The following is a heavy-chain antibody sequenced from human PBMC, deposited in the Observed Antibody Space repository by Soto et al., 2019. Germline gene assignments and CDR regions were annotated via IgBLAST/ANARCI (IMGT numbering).Heavy chain of an antibody. J-gene: IGHJ6*02. CDR1: GGTFSSYA. V-gene: IGHV1-69*06. CDR3: ARSTYYYDSSGYLDYYYYGMAV. D-gene: IGHD3-22*01. CDR2: IIPIFGTA. Sequence: QVPLVQSGAEVKKPGSSVKVSCKASGGTFSSYAISWVRQAPGQGLEWMGGIIPIFGTANYAQKFQGRVTTTADKTNSTAYMALSSLRSEDTAVYYCARSTYYYDSSGYLDYYYYGMAVWGQGTTVTVS.